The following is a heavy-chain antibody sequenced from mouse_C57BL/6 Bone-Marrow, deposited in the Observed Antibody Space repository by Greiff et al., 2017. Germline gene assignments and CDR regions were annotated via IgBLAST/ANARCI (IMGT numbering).Heavy chain of an antibody. CDR2: IYPGSGNT. V-gene: IGHV1-66*01. Sequence: VQLQQSGPELVKPGASVKISCKASGYSFTSYYIHWVKQRPGQGLEWIGWIYPGSGNTKYNEKFKGKATLTADTSSSTAYMQLSSLTSEDSAVYYCARDGSRSWFAYWGQGTLVTVSA. CDR1: GYSFTSYY. J-gene: IGHJ3*01. CDR3: ARDGSRSWFAY. D-gene: IGHD1-1*01.